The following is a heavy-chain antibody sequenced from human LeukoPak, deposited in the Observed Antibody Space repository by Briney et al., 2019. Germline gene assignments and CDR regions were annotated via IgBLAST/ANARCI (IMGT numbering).Heavy chain of an antibody. V-gene: IGHV4-39*07. D-gene: IGHD1-1*01. CDR3: ARQDRITNSIDAFDI. J-gene: IGHJ3*02. CDR2: MYYSGNT. CDR1: GGSISVNRYY. Sequence: SETLSLTCTVSGGSISVNRYYWGWIRQPPGKGPEWLGSMYYSGNTYYNPSLRSRVTISVDTSKNRFSLRLSSVTAADTAVYYCARQDRITNSIDAFDIWGQGTMVTVSP.